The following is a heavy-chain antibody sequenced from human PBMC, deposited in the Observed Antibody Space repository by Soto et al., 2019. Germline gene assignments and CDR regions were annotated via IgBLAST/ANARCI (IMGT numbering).Heavy chain of an antibody. Sequence: ASVKVSCKASGGTFSSYAISWVRQAPGQGLEWMGGIIPIFGTANYAQKFQGRVTITADESTSTAYMELSSLRSEDTAVYYCARDFTVGATYSGPYYYAMDVWCQGTTVTVSS. CDR3: ARDFTVGATYSGPYYYAMDV. J-gene: IGHJ6*02. CDR2: IIPIFGTA. CDR1: GGTFSSYA. D-gene: IGHD1-26*01. V-gene: IGHV1-69*13.